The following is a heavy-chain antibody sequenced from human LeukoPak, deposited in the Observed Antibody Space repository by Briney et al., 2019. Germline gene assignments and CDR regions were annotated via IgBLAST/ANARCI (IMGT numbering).Heavy chain of an antibody. CDR1: GESFSGYY. CDR2: VNHSGST. V-gene: IGHV4-34*01. J-gene: IGHJ4*02. Sequence: SETLSLTCAVYGESFSGYYWSWIRQPPGKGLEWIGEVNHSGSTNYNPSLKSRVTISVDTSKNQFSLNLSSVTAADTAVYSCAREVGPVTSHRIDSWGQGSLVTVSS. D-gene: IGHD1-26*01. CDR3: AREVGPVTSHRIDS.